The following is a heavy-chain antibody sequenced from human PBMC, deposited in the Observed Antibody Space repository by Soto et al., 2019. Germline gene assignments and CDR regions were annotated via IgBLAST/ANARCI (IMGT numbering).Heavy chain of an antibody. CDR2: IRYDGSNE. J-gene: IGHJ4*02. CDR3: ARDGVGATTYFGYFDY. V-gene: IGHV3-33*08. D-gene: IGHD1-26*01. CDR1: GFTFSSYG. Sequence: GSLRLSYEASGFTFSSYGMHWVRQAPGKGLEWVAVIRYDGSNEYYADSAKGRFTISRDNSKNTLYLQMNSLRAEDTAVYYCARDGVGATTYFGYFDYWGQGTLVTVSS.